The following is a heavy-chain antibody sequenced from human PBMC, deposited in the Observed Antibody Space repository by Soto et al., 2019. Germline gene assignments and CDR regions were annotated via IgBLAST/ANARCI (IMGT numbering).Heavy chain of an antibody. J-gene: IGHJ6*02. D-gene: IGHD6-19*01. Sequence: PSETLSLTCTVSGGSISSSSYYWGWIRQPPGKGLGWIGSIYYSGSTYYNPSLKSRVTISVDTSKNQFSLKLSSVTAADTAVYYCARWNSSGPPPYYYGMDVWGQGTTVTVSS. V-gene: IGHV4-39*01. CDR2: IYYSGST. CDR3: ARWNSSGPPPYYYGMDV. CDR1: GGSISSSSYY.